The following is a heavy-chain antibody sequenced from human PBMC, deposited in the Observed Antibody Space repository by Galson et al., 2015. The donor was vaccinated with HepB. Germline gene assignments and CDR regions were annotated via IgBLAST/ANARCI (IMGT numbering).Heavy chain of an antibody. J-gene: IGHJ1*01. CDR2: INPNSGGT. V-gene: IGHV1-2*06. CDR1: GYTFTGYY. Sequence: SVKVSCKASGYTFTGYYMHWVRQAPGQGLEWMGRINPNSGGTNYAQKFQGRVTMTRDTSISTAYMELSRLRSDDTAVYYCASQYSSSWYGDGSEYFQHWGQGTLATVSS. CDR3: ASQYSSSWYGDGSEYFQH. D-gene: IGHD6-13*01.